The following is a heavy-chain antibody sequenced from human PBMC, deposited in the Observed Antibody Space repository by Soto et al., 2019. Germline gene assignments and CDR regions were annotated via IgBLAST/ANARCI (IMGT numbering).Heavy chain of an antibody. CDR3: ARDPVLLWFGELFDYYGMDV. CDR2: IKQDGSEK. V-gene: IGHV3-7*03. D-gene: IGHD3-10*01. CDR1: GFTFSSYW. J-gene: IGHJ6*02. Sequence: GGSLRLSCAASGFTFSSYWMGWVRQAPWKGLEWVANIKQDGSEKYYVDSVKGRFTISRDNAKNSLYLQMNSLRAEDTAVYYCARDPVLLWFGELFDYYGMDVWGQGTTVTVS.